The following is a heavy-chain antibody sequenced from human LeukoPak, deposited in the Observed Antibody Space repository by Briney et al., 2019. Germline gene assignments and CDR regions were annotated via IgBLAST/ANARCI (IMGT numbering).Heavy chain of an antibody. Sequence: SETLSLTCTVSGGSISSYYWSWIRQPPGKGLEWIGYIYYSGSTNYNPSLKSRVTISVDTSKNQFSLKLSSVTAADTAVYYCARPVGIIAADENGENCFDPWGQGTLVTVSS. CDR3: ARPVGIIAADENGENCFDP. D-gene: IGHD6-13*01. V-gene: IGHV4-59*01. J-gene: IGHJ5*02. CDR1: GGSISSYY. CDR2: IYYSGST.